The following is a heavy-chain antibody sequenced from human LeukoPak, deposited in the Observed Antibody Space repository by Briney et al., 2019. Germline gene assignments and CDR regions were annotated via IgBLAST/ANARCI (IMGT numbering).Heavy chain of an antibody. CDR1: GFTFSSYA. CDR2: ISDSGGVT. J-gene: IGHJ4*02. CDR3: VKAVVSTGGHFDY. Sequence: GGSLRLSCAASGFTFSSYAMSWVRQAPGKGLEWLSGISDSGGVTNYADSVKGRFTISRDNSKNTVYLEMNSLRAEDTAVYYCVKAVVSTGGHFDYWGQGPLVTVSS. D-gene: IGHD3-22*01. V-gene: IGHV3-23*01.